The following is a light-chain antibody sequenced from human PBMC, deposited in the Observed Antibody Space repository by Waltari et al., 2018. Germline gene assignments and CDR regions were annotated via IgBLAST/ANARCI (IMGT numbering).Light chain of an antibody. CDR3: ALYMGSGIWV. V-gene: IGLV8-61*01. CDR2: KAN. CDR1: SGPLSTTSY. J-gene: IGLJ3*02. Sequence: QTVVTQAPSLSVSPGGTVTLTCALSSGPLSTTSYATRSQQTPGQAPRTLVYKANARSSGVPDRFSGSILGNTAALTITGAQADDESDYYCALYMGSGIWVFGGGTRLTVL.